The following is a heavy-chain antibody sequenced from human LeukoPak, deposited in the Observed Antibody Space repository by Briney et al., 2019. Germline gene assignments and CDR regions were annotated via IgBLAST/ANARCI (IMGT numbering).Heavy chain of an antibody. CDR1: GGSISSYY. V-gene: IGHV4-4*09. J-gene: IGHJ5*02. CDR3: ARNDYSSSSGGWFDP. CDR2: IYTSGST. D-gene: IGHD6-6*01. Sequence: SETLSLTCTVSGGSISSYYWSWIRQPPGKGLEWIGYIYTSGSTNYNPSLKSRVTISVDTSKNQFSLKLSSVTAADTAVYYCARNDYSSSSGGWFDPWGQGTLVTVSS.